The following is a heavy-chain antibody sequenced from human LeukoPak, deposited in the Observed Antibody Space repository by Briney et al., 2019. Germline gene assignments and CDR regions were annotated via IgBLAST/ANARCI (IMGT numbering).Heavy chain of an antibody. V-gene: IGHV3-23*01. CDR2: ISGSGGTT. J-gene: IGHJ5*02. D-gene: IGHD2-21*01. CDR3: ARGLTGIAYLNWFGP. CDR1: GFTFSSYA. Sequence: PGGSLRLSCAASGFTFSSYAMTWVRQAPGKGLEWVSIISGSGGTTYYADSVKGRFTISRDNSENTLHLQMNSVRAEDTAVYYCARGLTGIAYLNWFGPWGQGTLVTVSS.